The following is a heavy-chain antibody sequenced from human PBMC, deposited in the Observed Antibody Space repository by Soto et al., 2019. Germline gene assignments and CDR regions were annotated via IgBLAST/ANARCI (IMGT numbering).Heavy chain of an antibody. D-gene: IGHD1-1*01. J-gene: IGHJ5*02. V-gene: IGHV4-59*08. CDR3: ARELNWNLNWFDP. CDR1: GGSISSYY. CDR2: IYYSGST. Sequence: SETLSLTCTVSGGSISSYYWSWIRQPPGKGLEWIGYIYYSGSTNYNPSLKSRVTISVDTSKNQFSLKLSSVTAADTAVYYCARELNWNLNWFDPWGQGTLVTVSS.